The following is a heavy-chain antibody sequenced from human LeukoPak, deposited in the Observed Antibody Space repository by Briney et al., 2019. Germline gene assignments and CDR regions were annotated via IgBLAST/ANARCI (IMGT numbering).Heavy chain of an antibody. CDR2: IYYSGST. CDR1: GGSISSGDYY. J-gene: IGHJ4*02. Sequence: PSQTLSLTCTVSGGSISSGDYYWSWIRQPPGKGLEWIGYIYYSGSTYYNPSLKSRVTISVDTSKNQFSLKLSSVTAADTAVYYCARDLSYCSSTSCYIEAGGYFDYWGQETLVTVSS. CDR3: ARDLSYCSSTSCYIEAGGYFDY. D-gene: IGHD2-2*02. V-gene: IGHV4-30-4*01.